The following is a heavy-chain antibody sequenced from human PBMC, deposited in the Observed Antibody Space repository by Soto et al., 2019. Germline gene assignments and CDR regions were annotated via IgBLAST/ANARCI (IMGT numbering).Heavy chain of an antibody. CDR1: GFTFSSYA. CDR2: ISGSGGTT. J-gene: IGHJ6*02. D-gene: IGHD2-21*01. Sequence: EVQLLESGGGLVQPGGSLRLSCAASGFTFSSYAMSWVRQAPGKGLEWVSGISGSGGTTKYADSVKGRITISRDNSNNPLYLQTNSLRVEDTAVYHCAKGRGETYYSAMDVWGQGTTVTVSS. V-gene: IGHV3-23*01. CDR3: AKGRGETYYSAMDV.